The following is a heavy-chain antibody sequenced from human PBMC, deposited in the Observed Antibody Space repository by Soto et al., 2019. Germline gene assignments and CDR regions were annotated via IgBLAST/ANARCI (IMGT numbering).Heavy chain of an antibody. J-gene: IGHJ1*01. CDR3: AKEWRDYYGSGILIEYFQH. V-gene: IGHV3-23*01. CDR1: GFTFSSYA. Sequence: EVQLLESGGGLVQPGGSLRLSCAASGFTFSSYAMSWVRQAPGKGLEWVSAISGSGGSTYYADSVKGRFTISRDNSKNTLYLQMNSLRAEDTAIYYCAKEWRDYYGSGILIEYFQHWGQGTLVTVSS. CDR2: ISGSGGST. D-gene: IGHD3-10*01.